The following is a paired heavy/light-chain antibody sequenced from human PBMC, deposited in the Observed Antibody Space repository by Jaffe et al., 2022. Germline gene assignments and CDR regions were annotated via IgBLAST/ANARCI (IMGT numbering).Light chain of an antibody. V-gene: IGLV3-25*03. CDR2: KDS. CDR3: QSADSSGTHVV. Sequence: SYELTQPPSVSVSPGQTARITCSGDALPKQYAYWYQQKPGQAPVLVIYKDSERPSGIPERFSGSSSGTTVTLTISGVQAEDEADYYCQSADSSGTHVVFGGGTKLTVL. CDR1: ALPKQY. J-gene: IGLJ2*01.
Heavy chain of an antibody. Sequence: QVQLQESGPGLVKPSETLSLTCAVSGYSISSGYYWGWIRQPPGKGLEWIGSIYHSGSTYYNPSLKSRVTISVDTSKNQFSLKLSSVTAADTAVYYCAITMVRGVIIPPDAFDIWGQGTMVTVSS. J-gene: IGHJ3*02. V-gene: IGHV4-38-2*01. D-gene: IGHD3-10*01. CDR1: GYSISSGYY. CDR3: AITMVRGVIIPPDAFDI. CDR2: IYHSGST.